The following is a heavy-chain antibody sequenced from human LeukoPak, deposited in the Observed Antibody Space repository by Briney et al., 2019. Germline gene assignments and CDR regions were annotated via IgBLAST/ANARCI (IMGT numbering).Heavy chain of an antibody. D-gene: IGHD1-1*01. V-gene: IGHV6-1*01. CDR3: ARGSQALNGSPPHWFDP. CDR2: TYYRSKWYN. CDR1: GDSVSSNSAA. Sequence: SQTLSLTCAISGDSVSSNSAAWNWIRQSPSRGLEWLGRTYYRSKWYNDYAVSVKSRITINPDTSKNQFSLQLNSVTPEDTAVYYCARGSQALNGSPPHWFDPWGQGTLVTVSS. J-gene: IGHJ5*02.